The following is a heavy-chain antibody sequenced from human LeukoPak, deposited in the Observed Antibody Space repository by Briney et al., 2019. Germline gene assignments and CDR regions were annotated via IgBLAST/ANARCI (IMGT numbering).Heavy chain of an antibody. CDR3: TRLSEMPRGHEVTYYFDY. CDR1: GFNFATYG. J-gene: IGHJ4*02. Sequence: GGALRLSCAASGFNFATYGMSWVRQAPGKGLEWVANIKRDGSGKYYVDSVKGRFTISRDYASNSLYLQMNSLRAEDTAVYYCTRLSEMPRGHEVTYYFDYWGQGTLVTVSS. V-gene: IGHV3-7*01. D-gene: IGHD5-24*01. CDR2: IKRDGSGK.